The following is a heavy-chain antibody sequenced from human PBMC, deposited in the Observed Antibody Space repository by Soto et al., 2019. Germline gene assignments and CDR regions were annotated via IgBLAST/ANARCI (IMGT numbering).Heavy chain of an antibody. CDR2: IRSTVYGDKT. Sequence: CLRLTCSGSRLTFYPYTMAWVRQAPGKGLELVGHIRSTVYGDKTAAAGPVKGRSSTSRDDSTGFAYLQMNSLQTDHAALYYCPRIHDFLVRGRFQSYTMYVRDLWTT. V-gene: IGHV3-49*02. D-gene: IGHD3-10*01. CDR3: PRIHDFLVRGRFQSYTMYV. J-gene: IGHJ6*02. CDR1: RLTFYPYT.